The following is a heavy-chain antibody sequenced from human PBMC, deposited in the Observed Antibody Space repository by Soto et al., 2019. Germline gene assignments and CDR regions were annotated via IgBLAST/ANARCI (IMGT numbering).Heavy chain of an antibody. D-gene: IGHD1-20*01. J-gene: IGHJ4*02. CDR2: ISGSGGST. V-gene: IGHV3-23*01. Sequence: GGSLRLSCAASGFTFSSYATSWVRQAPGKGLEWVSAISGSGGSTYYADSVKGRFTISRDNSKNTLYLQMNSLRAEDTAVYYCAKDITSRVKYYFDYWGQGTMGTVSS. CDR1: GFTFSSYA. CDR3: AKDITSRVKYYFDY.